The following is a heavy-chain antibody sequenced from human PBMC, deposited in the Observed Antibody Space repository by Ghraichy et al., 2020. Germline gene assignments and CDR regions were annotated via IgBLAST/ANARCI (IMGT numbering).Heavy chain of an antibody. CDR2: IWYDGSNK. Sequence: GGSLRLSCAASGFTFSSYGMHWVRQAPGKGLEWVAVIWYDGSNKYYADSVKGRFTISRDNSKNTLYLQMNSLRAEDTAVYYCAKDAGEWELLDYFDYWGQGTLVTVSS. J-gene: IGHJ4*02. V-gene: IGHV3-33*06. CDR3: AKDAGEWELLDYFDY. D-gene: IGHD1-26*01. CDR1: GFTFSSYG.